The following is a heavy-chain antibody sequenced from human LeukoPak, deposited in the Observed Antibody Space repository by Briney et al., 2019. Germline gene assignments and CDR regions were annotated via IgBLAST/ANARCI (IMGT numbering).Heavy chain of an antibody. CDR2: INPNSGGT. J-gene: IGHJ6*02. Sequence: GASVKVSCKASGYTFTGYYMHWVRQAPGQGLERMGWINPNSGGTNYAQKFQGRVTMTRDTSISTAYMELSRLRSDDTAVYYCASSGPMVLNYYYYGMDVWGQGTTVTVSS. CDR1: GYTFTGYY. D-gene: IGHD3-10*01. CDR3: ASSGPMVLNYYYYGMDV. V-gene: IGHV1-2*02.